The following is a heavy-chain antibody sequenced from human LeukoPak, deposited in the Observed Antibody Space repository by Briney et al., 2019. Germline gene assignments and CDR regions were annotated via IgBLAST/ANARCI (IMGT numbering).Heavy chain of an antibody. Sequence: SVKVSCKASGGTFSSYAISWVRQAPGQGLEWMGGIIPIFGTANYAQKFQGRVTITADESTSTVYMELSSLRSEDTAVYYCARGPTYYYDSSGYLSSYYFDYWGQGTLVTVSS. CDR1: GGTFSSYA. CDR2: IIPIFGTA. CDR3: ARGPTYYYDSSGYLSSYYFDY. V-gene: IGHV1-69*01. D-gene: IGHD3-22*01. J-gene: IGHJ4*02.